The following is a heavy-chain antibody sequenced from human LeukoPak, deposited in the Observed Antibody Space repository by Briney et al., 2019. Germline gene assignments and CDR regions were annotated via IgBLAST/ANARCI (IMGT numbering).Heavy chain of an antibody. V-gene: IGHV3-7*03. CDR1: GFTFSSYW. CDR3: ARGGSVVVPAALRLFDY. D-gene: IGHD2-2*01. CDR2: IKQDGSEK. Sequence: PGGSLLLSCAASGFTFSSYWMSGGRQAPGKGGEGVANIKQDGSEKYYVDSVKGRFTISRDNAKNSLYLQMNSLRAEDTAVYYCARGGSVVVPAALRLFDYWGQGTLVTVSS. J-gene: IGHJ4*02.